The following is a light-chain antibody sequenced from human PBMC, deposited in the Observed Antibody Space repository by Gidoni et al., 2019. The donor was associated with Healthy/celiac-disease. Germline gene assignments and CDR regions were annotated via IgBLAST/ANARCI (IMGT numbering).Light chain of an antibody. J-gene: IGKJ4*01. V-gene: IGKV3-11*01. CDR1: QSVSSY. CDR2: DAS. CDR3: QRRSNWPPT. Sequence: EIVLTQSPATLSLSPGERATLPCRASQSVSSYLAWYQQKPGQAPRLLIYDASNRATGIPARFSGSGSGTDFTLTISSLEPEDVAVYYCQRRSNWPPTFGGGTKVEIK.